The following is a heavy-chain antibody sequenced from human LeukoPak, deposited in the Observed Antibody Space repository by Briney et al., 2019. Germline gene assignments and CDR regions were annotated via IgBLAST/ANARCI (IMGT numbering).Heavy chain of an antibody. Sequence: PGGSLRLSCAASGFDFSSNWMHWVRHAPGQGLVWVSRIKGDGISTNYADSVKGRFTISRDNAKNSLYLQMNSLRAEDTAVYYCARDIYDFWSGYFRGPSGGYYYYGMDVWGQGTTVTVSS. CDR2: IKGDGIST. CDR3: ARDIYDFWSGYFRGPSGGYYYYGMDV. J-gene: IGHJ6*02. V-gene: IGHV3-74*01. D-gene: IGHD3-3*01. CDR1: GFDFSSNW.